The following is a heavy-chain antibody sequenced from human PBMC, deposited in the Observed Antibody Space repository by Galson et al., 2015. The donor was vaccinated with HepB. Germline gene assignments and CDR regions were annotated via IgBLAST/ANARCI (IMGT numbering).Heavy chain of an antibody. CDR2: INWNGGST. V-gene: IGHV3-20*04. CDR3: ARGSWERWGLPDY. CDR1: GFTFDDYG. J-gene: IGHJ4*02. D-gene: IGHD1-26*01. Sequence: SLRLSCAASGFTFDDYGMSWVCQAPGKGLEWVSGINWNGGSTDYADSVEGRFTISRDNAKNSLYLQMNTLRAEDTALYYCARGSWERWGLPDYWGQGTLVTVSS.